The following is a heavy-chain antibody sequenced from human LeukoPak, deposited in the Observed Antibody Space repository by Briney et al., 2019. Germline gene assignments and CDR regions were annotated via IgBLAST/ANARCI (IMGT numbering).Heavy chain of an antibody. CDR2: ISSDSGTI. CDR1: GFTFIGYD. V-gene: IGHV3-48*02. D-gene: IGHD4/OR15-4a*01. J-gene: IGHJ4*02. Sequence: GGSLRLSCAASGFTFIGYDMGWVRQAPGKGLEWISYISSDSGTIYHADSVKGQFTISRDNAKNSLYLQLNSLRDEDTAVYYCARISNYHFDYWGQGTLVTVSS. CDR3: ARISNYHFDY.